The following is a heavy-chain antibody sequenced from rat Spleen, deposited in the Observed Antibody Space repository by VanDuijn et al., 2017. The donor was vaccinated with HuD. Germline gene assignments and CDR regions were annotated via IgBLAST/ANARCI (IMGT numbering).Heavy chain of an antibody. V-gene: IGHV2-30*01. CDR1: GFSLTSYN. Sequence: QVQLKESGPGLVQPSQTLSLTCTVSGFSLTSYNVHWIRQPTGKGLEWMGVIWTAGSTDYNSALKSRLSISRETAKSQVFLKMIRMDTEDIDSYDWSRGPMHITGNYFDYWGQGVMVTVSS. CDR2: IWTAGST. CDR3: SRGPMHITGNYFDY. D-gene: IGHD1-6*01. J-gene: IGHJ2*01.